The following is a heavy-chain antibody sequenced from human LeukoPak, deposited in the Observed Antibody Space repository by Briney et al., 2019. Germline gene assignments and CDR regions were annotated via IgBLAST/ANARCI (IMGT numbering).Heavy chain of an antibody. J-gene: IGHJ6*02. CDR3: ARHIERYNYYGMDV. CDR2: IYYSGST. D-gene: IGHD2-15*01. Sequence: PSETLSLTCTVSGVSISSYSWSWIRQPPGKGQEWIGYIYYSGSTNYNPSLKSRVTISVDTSKNQFSLKLTSVTAADTAVYYCARHIERYNYYGMDVWGQGTTVTVSS. CDR1: GVSISSYS. V-gene: IGHV4-59*08.